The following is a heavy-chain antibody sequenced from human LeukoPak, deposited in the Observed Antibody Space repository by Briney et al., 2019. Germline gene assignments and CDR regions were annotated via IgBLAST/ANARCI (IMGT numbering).Heavy chain of an antibody. D-gene: IGHD3-10*01. Sequence: ASVKVSCKVSGYTLTELSIHWVRQAPGKGLEWMGSFAPEDGETIYSQKFQGRVTMTEDTSTDTVYMELSSLSSDDTAVYHCATDPNYYGSGSLDYWGQGTLVNVSS. CDR3: ATDPNYYGSGSLDY. CDR1: GYTLTELS. V-gene: IGHV1-24*01. J-gene: IGHJ4*02. CDR2: FAPEDGET.